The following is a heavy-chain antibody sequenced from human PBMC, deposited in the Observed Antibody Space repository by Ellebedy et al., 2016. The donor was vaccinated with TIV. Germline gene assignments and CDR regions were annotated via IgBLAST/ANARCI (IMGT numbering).Heavy chain of an antibody. CDR2: IYSGGDR. CDR1: RFTVNNNY. J-gene: IGHJ4*02. CDR3: ARDRHCVGGRCYSV. Sequence: GESLKISCAASRFTVNNNYMRWFRQAPGKGLELVSLIYSGGDRYYADSVKGRFTISSDNSNNTVYLQMNSLRVEDTAVYYCARDRHCVGGRCYSVWGQGTLVTVSS. D-gene: IGHD2-15*01. V-gene: IGHV3-53*01.